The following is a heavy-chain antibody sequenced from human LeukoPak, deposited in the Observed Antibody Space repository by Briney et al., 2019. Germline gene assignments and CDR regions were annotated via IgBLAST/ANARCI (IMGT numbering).Heavy chain of an antibody. J-gene: IGHJ5*02. CDR1: GFTFSSYE. Sequence: GGSLRLSCAASGFTFSSYEMNWVRQAPGKGLEWVSYISSSGSTIYYADSVKGRFTISRDNAMNSLYLQMNSLRAEDTAVYYCARESSVNWFDPWGQGTLVTVSS. CDR3: ARESSVNWFDP. CDR2: ISSSGSTI. V-gene: IGHV3-48*03. D-gene: IGHD5/OR15-5a*01.